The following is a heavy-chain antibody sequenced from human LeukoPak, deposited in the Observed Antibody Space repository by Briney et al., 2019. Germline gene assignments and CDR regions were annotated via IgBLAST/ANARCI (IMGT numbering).Heavy chain of an antibody. Sequence: SDTLSLTCTLSGGSISSCYSSWIRQTPGKGLEWIGYILDSGHTNYNPSLQSRVTISVATSKNQFSLKLRSVTAAVTAVYYCTRRRSNGATLNYFDYWGQGTLVTVSS. CDR1: GGSISSCY. J-gene: IGHJ4*02. D-gene: IGHD4/OR15-4a*01. CDR2: ILDSGHT. V-gene: IGHV4-59*08. CDR3: TRRRSNGATLNYFDY.